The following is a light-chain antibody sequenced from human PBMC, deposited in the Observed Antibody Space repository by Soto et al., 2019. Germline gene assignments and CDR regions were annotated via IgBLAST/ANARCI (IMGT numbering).Light chain of an antibody. CDR3: AAWDDSLSGVV. CDR2: RNN. J-gene: IGLJ2*01. CDR1: SSNIGSNY. Sequence: QSVLTQPPSASGTPGQRVTISCSGSSSNIGSNYVYWYQQLPGTAPKLLIYRNNQRPSGVPDRFSGSKSGTSASLAISGLRSEDEADYDCAAWDDSLSGVVFGGGTKLTAL. V-gene: IGLV1-47*01.